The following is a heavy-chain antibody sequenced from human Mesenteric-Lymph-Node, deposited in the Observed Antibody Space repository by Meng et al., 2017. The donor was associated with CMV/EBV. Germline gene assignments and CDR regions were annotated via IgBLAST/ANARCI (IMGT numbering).Heavy chain of an antibody. Sequence: SLNISCEASGFTFSYYAMHWPRQAQGKGLEWVAVIAYDGANQFYADSVKGRFTISRDNSKNTLYLQLDSLRVEDTAVYYCARPRVSYTNWAPQGHWGQGTRVTVSS. J-gene: IGHJ4*02. CDR3: ARPRVSYTNWAPQGH. D-gene: IGHD2-2*02. CDR2: IAYDGANQ. V-gene: IGHV3-30-3*01. CDR1: GFTFSYYA.